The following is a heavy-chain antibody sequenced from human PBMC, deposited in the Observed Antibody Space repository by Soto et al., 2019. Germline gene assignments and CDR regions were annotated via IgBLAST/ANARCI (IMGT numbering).Heavy chain of an antibody. Sequence: GXSVKVSCKASGYTFTSYYMHWVRQAPGQGLEWMGIINPSGGTRTYAQKFQGRVTMTRDTSTSTVYMELSSLRSEDTAVYYCARDPEYSSSSTPASFDYWGQGTLVTVSS. CDR3: ARDPEYSSSSTPASFDY. J-gene: IGHJ4*02. CDR2: INPSGGTR. V-gene: IGHV1-46*01. D-gene: IGHD6-6*01. CDR1: GYTFTSYY.